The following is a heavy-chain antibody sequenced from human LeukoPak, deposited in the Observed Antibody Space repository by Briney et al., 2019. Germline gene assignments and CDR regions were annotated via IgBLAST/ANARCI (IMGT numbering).Heavy chain of an antibody. J-gene: IGHJ4*02. Sequence: GGSLRLSCAASGFTFSSYSMNWVRQAPGKGLERVSSISSSSSYIYYADSVKGRFTISRDNAKNSLYLQMNSLRAEDTAVYYCASESAPDSSGYYYENYWGQGTLVTVSS. V-gene: IGHV3-21*01. CDR2: ISSSSSYI. CDR3: ASESAPDSSGYYYENY. D-gene: IGHD3-22*01. CDR1: GFTFSSYS.